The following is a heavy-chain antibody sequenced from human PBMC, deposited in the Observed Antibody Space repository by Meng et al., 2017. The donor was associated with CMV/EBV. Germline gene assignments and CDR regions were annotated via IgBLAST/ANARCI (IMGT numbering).Heavy chain of an antibody. D-gene: IGHD2-2*01. CDR2: IIPIFGTA. Sequence: SVKVSCKASGGTFSSYAISWVRQAPGQGLEWMGGIIPIFGTANYAQKFQGRVTITTDESTSTAYMELSSLRSEDTAVYYCARHFVVVPEKNWFDPWGQGTLVTGLL. CDR1: GGTFSSYA. J-gene: IGHJ5*02. V-gene: IGHV1-69*05. CDR3: ARHFVVVPEKNWFDP.